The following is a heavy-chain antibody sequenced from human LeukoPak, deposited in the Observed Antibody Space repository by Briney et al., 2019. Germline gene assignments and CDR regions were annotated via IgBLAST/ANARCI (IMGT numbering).Heavy chain of an antibody. CDR2: ISGSGGT. D-gene: IGHD1-26*01. CDR1: GFTFSSYA. CDR3: AKDLIVGATADVFDI. Sequence: GGSLRLSCAASGFTFSSYAMSWVRQAPGKGLEWVSVISGSGGTNYADSVKGRFTISRDNSKNTLYLQMNSLRAEDTAIYYCAKDLIVGATADVFDIWGQGTMVTVSS. J-gene: IGHJ3*02. V-gene: IGHV3-23*01.